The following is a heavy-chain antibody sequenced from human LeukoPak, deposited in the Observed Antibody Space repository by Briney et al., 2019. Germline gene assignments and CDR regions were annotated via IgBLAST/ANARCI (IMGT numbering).Heavy chain of an antibody. V-gene: IGHV1-18*01. D-gene: IGHD2-2*01. CDR3: AREVFTKPAFDI. Sequence: ASVKVSCKASGYTFTSYGISWVRQAPGHGLGLMGWISAYNGNTNNAQKLQGRVTMTTDTSTSTAYMELRSLRSDDTAVYYCAREVFTKPAFDIWGQGTMVTVSS. CDR2: ISAYNGNT. CDR1: GYTFTSYG. J-gene: IGHJ3*02.